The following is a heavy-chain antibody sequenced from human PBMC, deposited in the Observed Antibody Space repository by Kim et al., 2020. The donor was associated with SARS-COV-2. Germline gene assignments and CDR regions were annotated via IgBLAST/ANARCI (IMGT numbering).Heavy chain of an antibody. CDR2: ITWNSATT. CDR3: VKVSTYDFWIAIYMDI. J-gene: IGHJ6*03. Sequence: GGSLRLSCAASGFTFVDYARNWVRQAPGKGLEWVSGITWNSATTAYADSVKGRFTISRDNAKNSLSLQMNRLRPEDTALYYCVKVSTYDFWIAIYMDIWGKGTTGTVSS. V-gene: IGHV3-9*01. D-gene: IGHD3-3*01. CDR1: GFTFVDYA.